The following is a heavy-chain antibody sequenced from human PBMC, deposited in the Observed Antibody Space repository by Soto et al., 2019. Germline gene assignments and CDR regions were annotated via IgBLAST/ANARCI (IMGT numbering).Heavy chain of an antibody. CDR2: IIPIFGTA. CDR1: GGTFSSYA. V-gene: IGHV1-69*13. CDR3: ARDKSGVRYSSSWLLNWFDP. D-gene: IGHD6-13*01. Sequence: ASVKVSCKASGGTFSSYAISWVRQAPGQGLEWMGGIIPIFGTANYAQKFQGRVTITADESTSTAYMELSSLRSEDTAVYYCARDKSGVRYSSSWLLNWFDPWGQGTLVTVSS. J-gene: IGHJ5*02.